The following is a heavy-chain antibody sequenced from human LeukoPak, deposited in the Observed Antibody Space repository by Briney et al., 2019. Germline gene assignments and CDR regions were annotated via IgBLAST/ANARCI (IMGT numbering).Heavy chain of an antibody. Sequence: PSETLSLTCTVSGYSISSGYYWGWIRQPPGKGLEWIWSIYHSGSTYYNPSLKSRVTISVDTSKNQFSLKLSSVTAADTAVYYCARGLTIFGVVTPQGPYFDYWGQGTLVTVSS. J-gene: IGHJ4*02. CDR1: GYSISSGYY. CDR2: IYHSGST. D-gene: IGHD3-3*01. V-gene: IGHV4-38-2*02. CDR3: ARGLTIFGVVTPQGPYFDY.